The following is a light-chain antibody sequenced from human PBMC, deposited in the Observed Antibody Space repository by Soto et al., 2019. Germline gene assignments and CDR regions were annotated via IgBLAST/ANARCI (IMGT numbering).Light chain of an antibody. V-gene: IGKV3-20*01. CDR2: GAS. Sequence: EIVLTQSPGTLSLSPGERATLSCRASPSVSSSFLAWYQQKPGQAPSLLLYGASNRATGIPDRFSGSWSGTDFTLTISRLEPEDFAVYYCQHYVTSPWAFGQGTRVAIE. J-gene: IGKJ1*01. CDR1: PSVSSSF. CDR3: QHYVTSPWA.